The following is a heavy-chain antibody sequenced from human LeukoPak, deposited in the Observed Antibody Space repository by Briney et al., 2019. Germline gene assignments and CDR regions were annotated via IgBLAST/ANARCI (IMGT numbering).Heavy chain of an antibody. CDR3: ARVSLNREPDY. D-gene: IGHD1-14*01. V-gene: IGHV1-69*13. J-gene: IGHJ4*02. CDR2: IIPIFGTA. Sequence: GASVKVSCKASGGTFSSYAISWVRQAPGQGLEWMGGIIPIFGTASYAQKFQGRVTITADESTSTAYMELSSLRSEDTAVYYCARVSLNREPDYWGQGTLVTASS. CDR1: GGTFSSYA.